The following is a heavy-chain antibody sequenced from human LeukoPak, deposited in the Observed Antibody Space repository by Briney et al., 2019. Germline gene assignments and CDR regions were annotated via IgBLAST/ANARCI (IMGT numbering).Heavy chain of an antibody. CDR2: INTHTGNP. J-gene: IGHJ3*02. V-gene: IGHV7-4-1*02. CDR3: AREILRFDI. CDR1: GYSFNSNG. Sequence: GASVKVSCKASGYSFNSNGMNWVRQAPGQGLEWMGWINTHTGNPIYAQGFTGRLVFSLGPSVSTAYLQISSLEAEDTAIYYCAREILRFDIWGQGTMVTVSS.